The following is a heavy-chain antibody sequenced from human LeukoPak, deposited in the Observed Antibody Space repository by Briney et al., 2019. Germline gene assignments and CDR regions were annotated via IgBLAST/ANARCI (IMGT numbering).Heavy chain of an antibody. CDR1: GFTFSSYG. J-gene: IGHJ6*04. V-gene: IGHV3-33*01. D-gene: IGHD2-2*01. CDR2: IWYDGSNK. CDR3: ARDPAFDCSSTSRYPMDV. Sequence: GGSLRLSCAASGFTFSSYGMHWVRQAPGKGLEWVAVIWYDGSNKYYADSVKGRFTISRDNSKNTLYLQMNSLRAEDTAVYYCARDPAFDCSSTSRYPMDVWGKGTTVTVSS.